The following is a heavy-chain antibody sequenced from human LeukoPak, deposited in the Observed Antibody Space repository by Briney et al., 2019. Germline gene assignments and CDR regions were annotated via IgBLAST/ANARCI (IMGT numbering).Heavy chain of an antibody. V-gene: IGHV4-59*12. D-gene: IGHD3-3*01. CDR2: IHYSGST. CDR1: NGPTNTYQ. Sequence: SETLSLTCTVSNGPTNTYQWTWIRQPPGRGLEWIGNIHYSGSTNYNPSLKSRVTISVDTSKNQFSLKLSSVTAADTAVYYCARDRAGYDLPPPFDYWGQGTLVTVSS. J-gene: IGHJ4*02. CDR3: ARDRAGYDLPPPFDY.